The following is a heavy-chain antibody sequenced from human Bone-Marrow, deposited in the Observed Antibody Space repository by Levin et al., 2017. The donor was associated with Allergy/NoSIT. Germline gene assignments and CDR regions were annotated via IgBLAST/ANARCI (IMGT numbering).Heavy chain of an antibody. J-gene: IGHJ6*02. D-gene: IGHD2-2*01. Sequence: SETLSLTCTVSGGSISSYFWSWIRQPPGKGPEWIGHLSDSGNSNYNPSLRSRVTISVDTSKNQFSLKLTSVTAADTAVYYCARERVITSGSTYYDYGVDGWGQGTTVTVSS. CDR1: GGSISSYF. CDR3: ARERVITSGSTYYDYGVDG. V-gene: IGHV4-59*01. CDR2: LSDSGNS.